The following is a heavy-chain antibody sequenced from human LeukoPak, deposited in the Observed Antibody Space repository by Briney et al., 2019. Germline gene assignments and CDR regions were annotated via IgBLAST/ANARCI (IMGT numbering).Heavy chain of an antibody. CDR1: GGTFSSYA. CDR2: IIPIFGIA. D-gene: IGHD2-21*01. Sequence: ASVKVSCKASGGTFSSYAISWVRQAPGQGLEWMGGIIPIFGIANYAQKFQGRVTITADESTSTAYMELSSLRSEDTAVYYCWGGGWKKPFDYWGQGTLVTVSS. CDR3: WGGGWKKPFDY. V-gene: IGHV1-69*13. J-gene: IGHJ4*02.